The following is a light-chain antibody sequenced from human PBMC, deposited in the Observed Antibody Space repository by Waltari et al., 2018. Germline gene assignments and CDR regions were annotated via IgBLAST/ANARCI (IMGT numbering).Light chain of an antibody. CDR3: QKYGSLPAT. V-gene: IGKV3-20*01. J-gene: IGKJ1*01. Sequence: EIMLTHSPGTLPLSPGERATLSCRASQNINKYLAWYQHKPGQAPRLLIYDASSRATGIPDRFSGSGSGTDFSLTISRLEPEDFAVYYCQKYGSLPATFGQGTKVEIK. CDR2: DAS. CDR1: QNINKY.